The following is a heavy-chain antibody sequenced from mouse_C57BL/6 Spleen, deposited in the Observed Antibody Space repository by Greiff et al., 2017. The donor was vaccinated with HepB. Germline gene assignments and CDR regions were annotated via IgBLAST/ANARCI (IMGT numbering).Heavy chain of an antibody. CDR1: GFTFSDYG. CDR2: ISSGSSTI. D-gene: IGHD2-4*01. CDR3: ASYYDYDWYFDV. V-gene: IGHV5-17*01. Sequence: EVQRVESGGGLVKPGGSLKLSCAASGFTFSDYGMHWVRQAPEKGLEWVAYISSGSSTINYADTVKGRFTISRDNAKNTLFLQMTSLRSEDTAMYYCASYYDYDWYFDVWGTGTTVTVSS. J-gene: IGHJ1*03.